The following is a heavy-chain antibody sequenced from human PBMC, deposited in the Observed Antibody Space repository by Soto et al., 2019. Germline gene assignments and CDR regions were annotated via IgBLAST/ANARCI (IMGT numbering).Heavy chain of an antibody. V-gene: IGHV3-33*01. CDR3: ARDKAGITYAIDI. D-gene: IGHD1-7*01. Sequence: GGSLRLSCAASGFTFSNYGMHWVRQAPGKGLEWVAIIWYDEDNKYYADSVKGRFAISRDNSKNMLYLQMNSLRAEDTAVYYCARDKAGITYAIDIWGQGTMVTVSS. CDR1: GFTFSNYG. J-gene: IGHJ3*02. CDR2: IWYDEDNK.